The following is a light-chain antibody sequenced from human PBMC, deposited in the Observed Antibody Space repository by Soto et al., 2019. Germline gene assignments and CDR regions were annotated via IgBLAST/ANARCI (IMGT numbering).Light chain of an antibody. V-gene: IGKV1-39*01. J-gene: IGKJ4*01. CDR2: GAS. CDR1: QSISTY. CDR3: QQGSFTLT. Sequence: DIQMTQSPSSLSASVGDRVTSTCRASQSISTYLNWYQQKLGKAPKLLISGASSLQGGVPSRFSGSGSGTDFTLTISSLQPEDFATYYCQQGSFTLTFGGGTKLEIK.